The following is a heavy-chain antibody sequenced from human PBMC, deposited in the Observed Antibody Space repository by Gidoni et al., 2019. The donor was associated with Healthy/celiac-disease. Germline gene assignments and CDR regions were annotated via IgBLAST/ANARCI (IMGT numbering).Heavy chain of an antibody. CDR1: GGSISSYY. CDR2: ISTSGST. V-gene: IGHV4-4*07. D-gene: IGHD2-21*01. CDR3: ARSGHCGGDCYSFNYYYMDV. Sequence: QVQLQESGPGLVKPSVTLSLTCTVPGGSISSYYSSWIRPPAGKGLEWIGRISTSGSTNYNPSLKSRVTMSVDTSKNQFSLKLSSVTAADTAVYYCARSGHCGGDCYSFNYYYMDVWGKGTTVTVSS. J-gene: IGHJ6*03.